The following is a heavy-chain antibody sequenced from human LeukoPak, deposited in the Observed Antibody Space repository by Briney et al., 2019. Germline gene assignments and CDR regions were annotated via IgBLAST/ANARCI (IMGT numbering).Heavy chain of an antibody. D-gene: IGHD6-19*01. V-gene: IGHV3-30*18. J-gene: IGHJ4*02. Sequence: GGSPRLSCAASGFTFSSYGMHWVRQAPGKGLEWVAVISYDGSNKYYADSVKGRFTISRDNSKNTLYLQMNSLRAEDTAVYYCAKDHSSGWDYFDYWGQGTLVTVSS. CDR2: ISYDGSNK. CDR1: GFTFSSYG. CDR3: AKDHSSGWDYFDY.